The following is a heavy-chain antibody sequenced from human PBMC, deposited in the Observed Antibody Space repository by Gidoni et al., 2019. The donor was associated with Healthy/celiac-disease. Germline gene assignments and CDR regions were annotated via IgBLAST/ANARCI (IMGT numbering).Heavy chain of an antibody. CDR3: AKGGRDSVVVPAAIYYGMDV. CDR1: GFTFSSYS. CDR2: SSGSGGSR. D-gene: IGHD2-2*01. V-gene: IGHV3-23*01. J-gene: IGHJ6*02. Sequence: EVQLLDSGGGLVQPWGSLRLSCAASGFTFSSYSMRWVRQAPGKGLEWVSASSGSGGSRYYADSVKGRFTISRDNSKNTLYLQRNSLRAEYTAVYYCAKGGRDSVVVPAAIYYGMDVWGQGTTVTVSS.